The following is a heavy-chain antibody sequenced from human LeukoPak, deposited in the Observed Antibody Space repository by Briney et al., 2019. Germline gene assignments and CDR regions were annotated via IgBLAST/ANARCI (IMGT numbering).Heavy chain of an antibody. J-gene: IGHJ4*02. CDR1: GYSFTSYG. Sequence: ASVTVSCKSSGYSFTSYGISWVRQAPGQGPEWMGWISGFNGDTIYAQELQGRVTLSTDTSTRIAYMEVRSLRSDDTAVYYCARDQKVALTYSSGWLDYWGQGTLVTVSS. D-gene: IGHD6-25*01. V-gene: IGHV1-18*01. CDR2: ISGFNGDT. CDR3: ARDQKVALTYSSGWLDY.